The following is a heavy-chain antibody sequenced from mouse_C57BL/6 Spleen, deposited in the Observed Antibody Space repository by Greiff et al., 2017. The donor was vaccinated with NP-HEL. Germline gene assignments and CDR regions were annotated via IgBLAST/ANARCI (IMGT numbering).Heavy chain of an antibody. CDR1: GFTFSDYG. J-gene: IGHJ4*01. Sequence: EVMLVESGGGLVKPGGSLKLSCAASGFTFSDYGMHWVRQAPEKGLEWVAYISSGSSTIYYADTVKGRFTISRDNAKNTLFLQITSLRSEDTAMYYCARYRLGYAKDYWGQGTSVTVSS. CDR2: ISSGSSTI. CDR3: ARYRLGYAKDY. V-gene: IGHV5-17*01. D-gene: IGHD2-13*01.